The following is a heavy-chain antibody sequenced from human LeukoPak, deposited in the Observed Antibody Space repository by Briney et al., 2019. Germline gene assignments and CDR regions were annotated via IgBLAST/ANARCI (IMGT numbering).Heavy chain of an antibody. CDR3: AKVMPLYQLQWGLYDY. D-gene: IGHD2-2*01. CDR1: GFTFSSFA. Sequence: GGSLRLSCAASGFTFSSFAMSWVRQAPGKGLEWVSGIGASGGNTYYADSVKGRFTISRDNSRNTLYLQMNSLRAEDTAVYYCAKVMPLYQLQWGLYDYWGQGTLVTVSS. CDR2: IGASGGNT. V-gene: IGHV3-23*01. J-gene: IGHJ4*02.